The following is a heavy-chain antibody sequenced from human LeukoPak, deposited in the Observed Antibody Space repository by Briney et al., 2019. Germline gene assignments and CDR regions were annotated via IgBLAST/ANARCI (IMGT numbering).Heavy chain of an antibody. Sequence: SETLSLTCTVSGGSISSYYWSWIRQPPGKGLEWIGYIYYSGSTNYNPSLKSRVTISVDTSKNQFSLKLSSVTAADTAVYYCARVEDSSAPLRRVDPWGQGTLVTVSS. J-gene: IGHJ5*02. CDR3: ARVEDSSAPLRRVDP. CDR2: IYYSGST. D-gene: IGHD6-19*01. V-gene: IGHV4-59*12. CDR1: GGSISSYY.